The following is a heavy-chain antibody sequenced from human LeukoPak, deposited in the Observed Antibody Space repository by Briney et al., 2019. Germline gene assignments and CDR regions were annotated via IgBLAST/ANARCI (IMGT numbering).Heavy chain of an antibody. V-gene: IGHV3-74*01. CDR2: INSDGDST. D-gene: IGHD5-24*01. CDR1: GFTFSSYW. CDR3: ARRIQGMAPYYFDY. J-gene: IGHJ4*02. Sequence: GGSLRLSCTASGFTFSSYWMHWARQAPGKGLVWVSRINSDGDSTSYADSVKGRFTISRDNAKNTLYLQMNSLRAEDTAVYYCARRIQGMAPYYFDYWGQGTLVTVSS.